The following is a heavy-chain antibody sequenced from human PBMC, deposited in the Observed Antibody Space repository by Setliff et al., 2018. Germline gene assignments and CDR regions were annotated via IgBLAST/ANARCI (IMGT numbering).Heavy chain of an antibody. V-gene: IGHV4-34*01. J-gene: IGHJ4*02. CDR2: INHSGST. CDR1: GGSFSTYY. Sequence: SETLSLTCAVYGGSFSTYYWIWIRQPPGKGLEWIGEINHSGSTNYNPSLKSRVTISVDTSKNQFSLKLTSVTAADTAVYYCARGGGYGSGGSFHNAPFDYWGQGMLVTVSS. D-gene: IGHD3-10*01. CDR3: ARGGGYGSGGSFHNAPFDY.